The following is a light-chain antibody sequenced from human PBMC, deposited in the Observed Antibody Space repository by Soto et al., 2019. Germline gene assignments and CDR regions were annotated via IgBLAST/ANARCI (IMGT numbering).Light chain of an antibody. Sequence: IVLTQSPVTLSLSPGEIATLSFRASQNISSYLIWYQQKPGQSPRLLMYDVSNRATSIPARFSGSGSGTDFTLTISRLGPEDIAVYYCQQYDGPPWTFGQGTKVDIK. V-gene: IGKV3-11*01. CDR3: QQYDGPPWT. CDR1: QNISSY. CDR2: DVS. J-gene: IGKJ1*01.